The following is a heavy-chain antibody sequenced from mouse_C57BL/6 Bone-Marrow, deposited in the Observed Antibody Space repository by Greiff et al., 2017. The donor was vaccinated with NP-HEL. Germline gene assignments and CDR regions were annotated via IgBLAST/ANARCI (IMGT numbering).Heavy chain of an antibody. CDR1: GYTFTSYW. CDR3: ARGLRRVPAMDY. CDR2: IDPSDSYT. D-gene: IGHD2-2*01. Sequence: QVQLQQPGAELVKPGASVKLSCKASGYTFTSYWMQWVKQRPGQGLEWIGEIDPSDSYTNYNQKFKGKATLTVDTSSSTAYMQLSSLTSEDSAVYYCARGLRRVPAMDYWGQGTSVTVSS. V-gene: IGHV1-50*01. J-gene: IGHJ4*01.